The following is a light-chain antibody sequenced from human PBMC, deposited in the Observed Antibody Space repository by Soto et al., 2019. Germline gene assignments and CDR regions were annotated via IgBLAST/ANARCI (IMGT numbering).Light chain of an antibody. CDR2: GAS. J-gene: IGKJ2*01. V-gene: IGKV3-15*01. Sequence: EIVMTQSPATLSLSPGDRATLSCRASQSVSSDLAWYQQKPGQAPRLLIYGASTRATGIPTRFSGSGSGTEFTLTISSLHSEDFAVYYWQQYNNWPPYTFGQGTKLEIK. CDR3: QQYNNWPPYT. CDR1: QSVSSD.